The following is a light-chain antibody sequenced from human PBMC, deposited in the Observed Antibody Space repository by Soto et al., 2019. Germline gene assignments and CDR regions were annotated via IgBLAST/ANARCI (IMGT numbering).Light chain of an antibody. J-gene: IGKJ3*01. V-gene: IGKV1-12*02. CDR3: QQYQSLPFT. CDR1: QDIKKW. CDR2: GAS. Sequence: DIEMTQSPSAVSAFVGDTINITCRASQDIKKWLAWYQQKPGRAPRVLIYGASHLESGVPSRFRGSGSGTDFSLSISSLQTEDAAVYYCQQYQSLPFTFGPGTKVHI.